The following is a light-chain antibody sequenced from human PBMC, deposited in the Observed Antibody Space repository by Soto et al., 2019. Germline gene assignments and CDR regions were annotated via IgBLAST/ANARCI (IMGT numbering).Light chain of an antibody. CDR3: QLYGSSPCP. CDR1: QSVNSAY. J-gene: IGKJ5*01. CDR2: GAS. Sequence: EVVLTQSPGTLSLSPGERATLSRRASQSVNSAYLAWYRQKPGQAPRLLIYGASSRATGIPDRFSGSGSGTDFTLTISSLEPEDFAVYYCQLYGSSPCPFGQGTRLEIK. V-gene: IGKV3-20*01.